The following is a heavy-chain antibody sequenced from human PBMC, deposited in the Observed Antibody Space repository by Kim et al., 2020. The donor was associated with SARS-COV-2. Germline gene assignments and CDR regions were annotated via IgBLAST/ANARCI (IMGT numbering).Heavy chain of an antibody. Sequence: SETLSLTCTVSGGSISSGGYYWSWIRQHPGKGLEWIGYIYYSGSTYYNPSLKSRVTISVDTSKNQFSLKLSSVTAADTAVYYCARDSGGDRNSYQLPHYYYYYGMDVWGQGTTVTVSS. CDR2: IYYSGST. CDR1: GGSISSGGYY. D-gene: IGHD2-2*01. CDR3: ARDSGGDRNSYQLPHYYYYYGMDV. J-gene: IGHJ6*02. V-gene: IGHV4-31*03.